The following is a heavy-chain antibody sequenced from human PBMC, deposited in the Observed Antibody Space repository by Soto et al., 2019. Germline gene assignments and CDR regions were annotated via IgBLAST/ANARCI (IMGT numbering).Heavy chain of an antibody. V-gene: IGHV3-23*01. J-gene: IGHJ3*02. CDR3: AGRTVASSWTSDI. CDR2: ISGTAGKT. CDR1: GFIFTRYA. D-gene: IGHD6-19*01. Sequence: GGSLRLSCAASGFIFTRYAMAWVRQVPGKGLEWPAGISGTAGKTYYLDSVKGRFTISRDTSRNTVFLQMNSLRADDTAIYFCAGRTVASSWTSDIWGQGTMVTVSS.